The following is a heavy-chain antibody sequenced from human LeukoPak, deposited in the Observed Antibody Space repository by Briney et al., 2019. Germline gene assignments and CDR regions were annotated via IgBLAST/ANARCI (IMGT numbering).Heavy chain of an antibody. J-gene: IGHJ4*02. V-gene: IGHV4-38-2*02. CDR1: GYSISSGNY. CDR2: IYHSGTT. Sequence: SETLSLTCTVSGYSISSGNYWGWIRQPPGKGLEWIGNIYHSGTTYYNPSLKSRVTISVDTSNNQFSLKLCSVTPADTAMYYCARGYGGNVDYWGQGTLVTVSS. CDR3: ARGYGGNVDY. D-gene: IGHD4-23*01.